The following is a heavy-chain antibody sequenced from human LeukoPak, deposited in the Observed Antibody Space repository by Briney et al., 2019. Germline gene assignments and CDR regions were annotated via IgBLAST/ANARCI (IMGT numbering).Heavy chain of an antibody. D-gene: IGHD2-15*01. CDR1: GFTFIVYG. Sequence: GCALRLSCASTGFTFIVYGLHWVRQAPGKGLDGVAVISYDGSNKYYADSVKGRFTISRVNPKNTLYVQMHSLRAEDQAVYFCARKNTQDDFDNWGQGTMVTVSS. CDR3: ARKNTQDDFDN. CDR2: ISYDGSNK. V-gene: IGHV3-33*08. J-gene: IGHJ3*02.